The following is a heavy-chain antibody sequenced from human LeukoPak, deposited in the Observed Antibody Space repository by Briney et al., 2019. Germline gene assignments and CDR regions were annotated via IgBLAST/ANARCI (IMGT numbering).Heavy chain of an antibody. Sequence: SETLSLTCAVSSGSISSSNWWSWIRQPPGKGLEWIGEINHSGSTNYNPSLKSRVTISVDTSKNQFSLKLSSVTAADTAVYYCARNGGYDYFGYWGQGTLVTVSS. V-gene: IGHV4-4*02. CDR1: SGSISSSNW. CDR3: ARNGGYDYFGY. J-gene: IGHJ4*02. D-gene: IGHD5-12*01. CDR2: INHSGST.